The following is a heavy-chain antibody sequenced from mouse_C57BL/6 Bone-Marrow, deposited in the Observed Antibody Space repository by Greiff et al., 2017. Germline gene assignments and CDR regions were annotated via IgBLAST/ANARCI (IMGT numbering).Heavy chain of an antibody. CDR1: GYAFSSYW. J-gene: IGHJ4*01. CDR2: IYPGDGDT. D-gene: IGHD2-1*01. Sequence: QVQLQQSGAELVKPGASVKISCKASGYAFSSYWMNWVKQRPGKGLEWIGQIYPGDGDTNYNGKFKGKATLTADKSSSTAYMQLSSLTSEDSAVYFCARGGNYVRYAMDYWGQGTSVTVSS. CDR3: ARGGNYVRYAMDY. V-gene: IGHV1-80*01.